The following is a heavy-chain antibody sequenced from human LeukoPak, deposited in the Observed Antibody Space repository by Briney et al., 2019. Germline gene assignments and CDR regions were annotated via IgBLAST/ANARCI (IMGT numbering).Heavy chain of an antibody. D-gene: IGHD5/OR15-5a*01. CDR1: GDSISSYY. V-gene: IGHV4-59*08. CDR2: IYYSGSI. CDR3: ARHGPLYEYFYYNMDV. J-gene: IGHJ6*02. Sequence: SETLSLTCTVSGDSISSYYWSWIRQPPGKGLEWIGYIYYSGSIDYNPSLKSRVTISVDTSKHQFSLKVSSVTAADTAVYYCARHGPLYEYFYYNMDVWGQGTTVTVSS.